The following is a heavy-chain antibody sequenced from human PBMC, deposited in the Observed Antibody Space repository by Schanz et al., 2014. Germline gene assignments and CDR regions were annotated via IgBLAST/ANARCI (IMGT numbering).Heavy chain of an antibody. D-gene: IGHD3-10*01. CDR1: GFSLNTYG. CDR3: ARDFDDRRGYGSGYCLGDCMDV. Sequence: QAQLMESGGGVVQPGTSLILSCSVSGFSLNTYGIHWFRQPAGKGLEWVAVIWNNGVTKYYADSVRGRFTISRDNAKNSLYLQMNSLRAEDTAVYYCARDFDDRRGYGSGYCLGDCMDVWDKGTTVTVSS. V-gene: IGHV3-33*01. J-gene: IGHJ6*04. CDR2: IWNNGVTK.